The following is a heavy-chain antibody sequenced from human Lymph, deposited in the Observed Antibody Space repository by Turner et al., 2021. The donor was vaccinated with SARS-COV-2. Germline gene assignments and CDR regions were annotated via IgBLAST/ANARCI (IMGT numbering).Heavy chain of an antibody. D-gene: IGHD3-16*01. Sequence: EVQLVESGGGLVQPGRSLRLSCAASGFTFDDYAMHWVRQAPEKVLEWVSGISCNIGSICYADSVKGLFTISRDNANNSLELQMNSLRAEDTALYYCAKSQFPWDYYYYGMDVWGQGTTVTVSS. CDR2: ISCNIGSI. CDR3: AKSQFPWDYYYYGMDV. CDR1: GFTFDDYA. V-gene: IGHV3-9*01. J-gene: IGHJ6*02.